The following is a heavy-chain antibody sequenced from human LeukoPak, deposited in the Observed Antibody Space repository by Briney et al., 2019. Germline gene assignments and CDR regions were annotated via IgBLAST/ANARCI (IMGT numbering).Heavy chain of an antibody. Sequence: ASVKVSCKASGGTFSSYAISWVRQAPGQGLEWMGRIIPILGIANYAQKFQGRVTITADESTSTAYMELSSLRSEDTAVYYCARDITGTTNYWGQGTLVTVSS. V-gene: IGHV1-69*04. CDR3: ARDITGTTNY. CDR2: IIPILGIA. D-gene: IGHD1-7*01. J-gene: IGHJ4*02. CDR1: GGTFSSYA.